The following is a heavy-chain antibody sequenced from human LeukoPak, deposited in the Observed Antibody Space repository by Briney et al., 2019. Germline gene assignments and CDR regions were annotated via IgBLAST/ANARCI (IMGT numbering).Heavy chain of an antibody. J-gene: IGHJ5*02. CDR1: GGTFSSYT. Sequence: GSSVKVSCKASGGTFSSYTISWVRQAPGQGLEWMGRIIPILGIANYAQKFQGRVTITADKSTSTAYMELSSLRSEDTAVYYCARDPCGSDCYLNWFDPWGQGTLVTVSS. CDR3: ARDPCGSDCYLNWFDP. CDR2: IIPILGIA. D-gene: IGHD2-21*02. V-gene: IGHV1-69*04.